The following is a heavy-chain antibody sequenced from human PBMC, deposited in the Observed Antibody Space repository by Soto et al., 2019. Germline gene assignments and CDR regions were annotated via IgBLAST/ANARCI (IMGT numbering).Heavy chain of an antibody. V-gene: IGHV3-30-3*01. Sequence: AGGSLRLSCAASGFTFSSYAMHWVREAPGKGLEWVAVISYDGSNKYYADSVKGRFTISRDNSKNTLYLQMNSLRAEDTAVYYCARDVPPDIVVVVAATTPPYGMDVWGQGTTVTVSS. J-gene: IGHJ6*02. CDR1: GFTFSSYA. D-gene: IGHD2-15*01. CDR2: ISYDGSNK. CDR3: ARDVPPDIVVVVAATTPPYGMDV.